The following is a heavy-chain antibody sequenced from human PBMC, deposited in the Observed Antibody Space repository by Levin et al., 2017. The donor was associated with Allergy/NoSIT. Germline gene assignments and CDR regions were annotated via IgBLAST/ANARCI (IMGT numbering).Heavy chain of an antibody. D-gene: IGHD3-22*01. Sequence: GGSLRLSCAASGFTFSSYSMNWVRQAPGKGLEWVSYISSSSSTIYYADSVKGRFTISRDNAKNSLYLQMNSLRAEDTAVYYCARAKGGYPYYDYGMDGWGQGTTVTVSS. V-gene: IGHV3-48*01. CDR3: ARAKGGYPYYDYGMDG. CDR2: ISSSSSTI. CDR1: GFTFSSYS. J-gene: IGHJ6*02.